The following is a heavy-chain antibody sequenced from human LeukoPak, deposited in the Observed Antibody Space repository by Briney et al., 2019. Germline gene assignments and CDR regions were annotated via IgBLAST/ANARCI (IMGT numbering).Heavy chain of an antibody. Sequence: GRSLRLSCAASGFTFSSYAMHWVRQAPGKGLEWVAVISYDGSNKYYADSVKGRFTISRDNSKNTLYLQMNSLRAEDTAVYYCARLGPYYDILTGIGYWGQGTLVTVSS. CDR3: ARLGPYYDILTGIGY. CDR2: ISYDGSNK. V-gene: IGHV3-30-3*01. J-gene: IGHJ4*02. CDR1: GFTFSSYA. D-gene: IGHD3-9*01.